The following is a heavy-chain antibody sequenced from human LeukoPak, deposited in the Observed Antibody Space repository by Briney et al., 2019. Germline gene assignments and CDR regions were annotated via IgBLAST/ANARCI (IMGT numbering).Heavy chain of an antibody. CDR2: ISAFNGNT. CDR3: AREPIYCGGDCPRDY. CDR1: GYTFSSYG. D-gene: IGHD2-21*01. Sequence: ASVKVSCKASGYTFSSYGISWVRQAPGQGLEWMGWISAFNGNTNYAQNLQGRVTMTTDTSTSTAHMELRSLRSDDTAVYYCAREPIYCGGDCPRDYWGQGTLVTVSS. J-gene: IGHJ4*02. V-gene: IGHV1-18*01.